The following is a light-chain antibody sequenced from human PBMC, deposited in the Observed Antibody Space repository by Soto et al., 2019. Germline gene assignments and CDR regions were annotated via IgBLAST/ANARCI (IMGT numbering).Light chain of an antibody. CDR2: DIN. J-gene: IGLJ2*01. CDR3: SSYTSSSTVI. Sequence: QSALTQPASVSGSPGQSITISCTGTSSDVGGYNYVSWYQQHPGIAPKLMIYDINNRPSGVSNRFSGSKCGNTASLTISGLHAEDEADYYCSSYTSSSTVIFGGGTKLTVL. CDR1: SSDVGGYNY. V-gene: IGLV2-14*03.